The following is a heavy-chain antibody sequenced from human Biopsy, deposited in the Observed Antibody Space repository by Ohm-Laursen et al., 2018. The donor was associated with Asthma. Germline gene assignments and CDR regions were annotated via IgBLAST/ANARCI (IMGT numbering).Heavy chain of an antibody. D-gene: IGHD1-1*01. Sequence: TQTLTLTCSCSGFSVSTRGMSVSWIRQPPGKALEWLARIDWEDDTFYSTPLRTRLTISKDTSKNQVVLIMTNMDPVDTAIYFCGRHNDYWGQGILVTVSS. CDR3: GRHNDY. CDR2: IDWEDDT. J-gene: IGHJ4*02. V-gene: IGHV2-70*04. CDR1: GFSVSTRGMS.